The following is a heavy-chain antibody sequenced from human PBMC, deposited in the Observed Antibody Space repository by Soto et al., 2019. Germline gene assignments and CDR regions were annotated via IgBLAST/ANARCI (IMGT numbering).Heavy chain of an antibody. CDR1: GYSFTSYW. CDR3: ARRITGDYYYYGMDV. V-gene: IGHV5-10-1*01. CDR2: IDPSDSYT. J-gene: IGHJ6*04. D-gene: IGHD3-10*01. Sequence: PGESLKISCKGSGYSFTSYWISWVRQMPGKGLEWMGRIDPSDSYTNYSPSFQGHVTISADKSISTAYLQWSSLKASDTAMYYCARRITGDYYYYGMDVWGKGTTVTVSS.